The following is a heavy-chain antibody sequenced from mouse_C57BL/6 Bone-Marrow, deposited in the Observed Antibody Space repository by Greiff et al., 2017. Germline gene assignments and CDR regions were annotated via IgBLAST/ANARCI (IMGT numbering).Heavy chain of an antibody. V-gene: IGHV5-17*01. CDR1: GFTFSDYG. J-gene: IGHJ3*01. D-gene: IGHD2-1*01. CDR2: ISSGSSTI. Sequence: EVQLQESGGGLVKPGGSLKLSCAASGFTFSDYGMHWVRQAPEKGLEWVAYISSGSSTIYYADTVKGRFTISRDNAKNTLFLQMTSLRSEDTAMYYCARQLPGWFAYWGQGTLVTVSA. CDR3: ARQLPGWFAY.